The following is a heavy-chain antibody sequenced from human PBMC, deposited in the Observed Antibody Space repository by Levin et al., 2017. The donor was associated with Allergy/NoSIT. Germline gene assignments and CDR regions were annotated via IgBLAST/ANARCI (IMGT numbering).Heavy chain of an antibody. V-gene: IGHV3-66*01. J-gene: IGHJ2*01. D-gene: IGHD4-17*01. Sequence: GESLKISCAASGFIVSSNHMSWVRQAPGKGLEWVSVIYTGGTTYYADSVKVRFTMSRDNSKKTLYLQMNSLRAEDTAVYYCARVEEADYDWYFDLWGRGTLVTVSS. CDR1: GFIVSSNH. CDR2: IYTGGTT. CDR3: ARVEEADYDWYFDL.